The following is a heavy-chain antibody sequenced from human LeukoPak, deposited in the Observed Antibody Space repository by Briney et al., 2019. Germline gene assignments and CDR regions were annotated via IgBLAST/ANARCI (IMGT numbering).Heavy chain of an antibody. J-gene: IGHJ3*02. CDR3: ASNYGGNSRAYDTFDI. CDR1: GGSISSYY. D-gene: IGHD4-23*01. V-gene: IGHV4-4*07. Sequence: SETLSLTCTVSGGSISSYYWSWIRQPAGKGLEWIGRIYTSGSTDYNPPLKSRVTVSLDMSKNQLSLKLSSVTAADTAVYYCASNYGGNSRAYDTFDIWGQGTMVTVSS. CDR2: IYTSGST.